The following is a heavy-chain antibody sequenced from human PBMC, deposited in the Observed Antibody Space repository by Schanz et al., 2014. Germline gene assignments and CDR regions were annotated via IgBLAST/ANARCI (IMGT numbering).Heavy chain of an antibody. CDR3: ASPSGYSDYGTYFDF. D-gene: IGHD5-12*01. CDR2: LSGSGGST. CDR1: GFTFSTYA. V-gene: IGHV3-23*01. Sequence: EVQLLDSGGGLVQPGGSLRLSCAASGFTFSTYAMSWVRQAPGKGLEWVSALSGSGGSTYYADSVKGRFTISRDNSRNTLYLQMNSLRTEDTAVYYCASPSGYSDYGTYFDFWGQGTLVTVSS. J-gene: IGHJ4*02.